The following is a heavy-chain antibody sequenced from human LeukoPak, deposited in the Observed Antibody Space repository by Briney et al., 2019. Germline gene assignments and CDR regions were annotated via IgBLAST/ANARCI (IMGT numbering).Heavy chain of an antibody. V-gene: IGHV3-48*04. CDR2: ISSDSNII. J-gene: IGHJ4*02. CDR3: ARLYSTSWYADY. CDR1: GFAFSSSS. D-gene: IGHD6-13*01. Sequence: GGSLRLSCAASGFAFSSSSMNWVRQAPGKGLEWISYISSDSNIIYYADSVKGRFTISRDNAKNALYLQMNSLRAEDTAVYYCARLYSTSWYADYWGQGTLVTVSS.